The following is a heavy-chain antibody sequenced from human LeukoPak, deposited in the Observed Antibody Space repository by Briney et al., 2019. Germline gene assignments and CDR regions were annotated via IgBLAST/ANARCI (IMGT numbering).Heavy chain of an antibody. D-gene: IGHD5-12*01. CDR1: GYSFSTYA. V-gene: IGHV1-18*01. J-gene: IGHJ4*02. Sequence: ASVKVSCKASGYSFSTYAITWVRQAPGQGLEWMGWISAYNGNTNYAQKLQGRVTMTTDTSTSTAYMELRSLRSDDTAVYYCARKKWQIDDYWGQGTLVTVSS. CDR3: ARKKWQIDDY. CDR2: ISAYNGNT.